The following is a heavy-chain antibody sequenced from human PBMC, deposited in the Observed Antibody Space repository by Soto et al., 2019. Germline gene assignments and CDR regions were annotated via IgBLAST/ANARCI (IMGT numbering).Heavy chain of an antibody. D-gene: IGHD6-19*01. V-gene: IGHV3-74*01. CDR2: INSDGSST. CDR3: ASPYTYSSGLYFYGMDV. J-gene: IGHJ6*02. CDR1: GFTFSSYW. Sequence: EVQLVESGGGLVQPGGSLRLSCAASGFTFSSYWMHWVRQAPRKGLVWVSRINSDGSSTSYADSVKGRFTISRDNAKNTVYLQMNSLRAEDTAVYNCASPYTYSSGLYFYGMDVWGQGTTVTVSS.